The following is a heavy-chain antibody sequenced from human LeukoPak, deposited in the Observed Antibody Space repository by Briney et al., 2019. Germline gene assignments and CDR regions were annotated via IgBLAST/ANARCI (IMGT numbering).Heavy chain of an antibody. CDR1: GDSVSSNSAA. CDR2: TYYRSKWYN. J-gene: IGHJ4*02. Sequence: SQTLSLTCAISGDSVSSNSAAWNWIRQSPSRGLEWLGRTYYRSKWYNDYAISVKGRITINPDTSKNQFSLKLSSVTAADTAVYYCARVGSHCFDCWGQGTLVTVSS. CDR3: ARVGSHCFDC. D-gene: IGHD6-13*01. V-gene: IGHV6-1*01.